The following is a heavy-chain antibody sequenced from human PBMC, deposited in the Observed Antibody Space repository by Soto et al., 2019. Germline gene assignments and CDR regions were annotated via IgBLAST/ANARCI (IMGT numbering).Heavy chain of an antibody. CDR2: IYYSGTT. CDR1: NGSISSYY. V-gene: IGHV4-59*01. J-gene: IGHJ3*02. Sequence: QVQLQESGPGLVKPSETLSLTCTVSNGSISSYYWSWIRQPPGKGLEWIGFIYYSGTTNYNPSLRSRVTISVDTSKNQHSLKLSPVTAADTAVYYCASRLTEATTTGDGVDIWGHGTMVTVSS. CDR3: ASRLTEATTTGDGVDI. D-gene: IGHD2-8*01.